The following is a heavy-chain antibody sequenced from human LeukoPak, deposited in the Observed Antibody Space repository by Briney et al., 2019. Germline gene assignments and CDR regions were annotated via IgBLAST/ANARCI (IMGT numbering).Heavy chain of an antibody. V-gene: IGHV3-23*01. CDR1: GFTFNSYA. Sequence: GGSLRLSCAASGFTFNSYAMSWVRQAPGKGLEWVSAISGSGGSTYYADSVKGRFTISRDNSKNTLYLQMNSLRAEDTAVYYCAKDPTMIVVVTPDYWGQGTLVTVSS. J-gene: IGHJ4*02. D-gene: IGHD3-22*01. CDR2: ISGSGGST. CDR3: AKDPTMIVVVTPDY.